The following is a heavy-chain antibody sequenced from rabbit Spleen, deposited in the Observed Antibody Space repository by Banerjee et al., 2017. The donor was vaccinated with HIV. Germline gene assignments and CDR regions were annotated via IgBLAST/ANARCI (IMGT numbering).Heavy chain of an antibody. CDR1: GFDFSNYG. V-gene: IGHV1S7*01. CDR3: AGEDYSSDGDAPYAYAT. CDR2: IEPIFGNT. Sequence: QSLEESGGDLVKPGGSLTLSCKASGFDFSNYGVTWVRQAPGKGLEWIGYIEPIFGNTYYANWVNGRFTISSHNAQNTLYLQLSSLTAADTATYFCAGEDYSSDGDAPYAYATWGPGTLVTVS. J-gene: IGHJ2*01. D-gene: IGHD6-1*01.